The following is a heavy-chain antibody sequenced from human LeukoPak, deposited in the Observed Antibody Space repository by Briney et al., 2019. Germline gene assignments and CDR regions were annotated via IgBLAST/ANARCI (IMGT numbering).Heavy chain of an antibody. D-gene: IGHD1-7*01. Sequence: GGSLRLSCAASGFTLNLYWMHWVRHVPGKGLVWVSRINNDGTNTSYADSVKGRFTISRDNSKNTLYLQMNSLRAEDTAVYYCARGLAYNWNYLAFYWFDPWGQGTLVTVSS. J-gene: IGHJ5*02. CDR3: ARGLAYNWNYLAFYWFDP. V-gene: IGHV3-74*01. CDR1: GFTLNLYW. CDR2: INNDGTNT.